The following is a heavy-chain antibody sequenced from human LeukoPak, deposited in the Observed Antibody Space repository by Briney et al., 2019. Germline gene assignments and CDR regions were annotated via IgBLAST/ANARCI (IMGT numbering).Heavy chain of an antibody. CDR3: ARVHSSSWYYFDY. Sequence: PSETLSLTCTVSGGSISSYYWSWIRQPPGKGLEWIGYIYYSGSTNYNPSLKSRVTMSVDTSKNQFSLKLSSVTAADTAVYYCARVHSSSWYYFDYWGQGTLVTVSS. CDR2: IYYSGST. J-gene: IGHJ4*02. V-gene: IGHV4-59*12. CDR1: GGSISSYY. D-gene: IGHD6-13*01.